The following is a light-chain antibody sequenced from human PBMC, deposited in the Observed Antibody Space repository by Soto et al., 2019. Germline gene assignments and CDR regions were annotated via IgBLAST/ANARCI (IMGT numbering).Light chain of an antibody. CDR3: QQYGSSGT. J-gene: IGKJ1*01. Sequence: DIVLTQSPGTLSLPPGERATLSCRASQSASSNHLAWYQQKPGQAPRLLIYGASTRASAIPARFSGSGSGTEYALTISSLQSEDFAVYYCQQYGSSGTFGQGTKVDI. V-gene: IGKV3-20*01. CDR1: QSASSNH. CDR2: GAS.